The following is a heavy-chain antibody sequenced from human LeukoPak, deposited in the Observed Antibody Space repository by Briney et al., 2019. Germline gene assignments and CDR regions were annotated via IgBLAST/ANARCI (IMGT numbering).Heavy chain of an antibody. D-gene: IGHD2-2*01. CDR1: GFTFSSYA. Sequence: TGGSLRLSCAASGFTFSSYAMSWVRQAPGKGLEWVSAISGSGGSTYYADSVKGRFTISRDNSKNTLYLQMNSLRAEDTAVYCCAKGYCSSTSCSLNYWGQGTLVTVSS. V-gene: IGHV3-23*01. J-gene: IGHJ4*02. CDR3: AKGYCSSTSCSLNY. CDR2: ISGSGGST.